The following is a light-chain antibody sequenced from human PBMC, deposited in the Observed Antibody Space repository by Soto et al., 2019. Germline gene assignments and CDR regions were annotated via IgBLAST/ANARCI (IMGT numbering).Light chain of an antibody. Sequence: EIVLTQSPGTLSLSPGERATLSCRASQSVSSSYLAWYQQKPGQAPSLLIYGSSSSATGIPDRFSGSGSGTDFTLTISRLEPEDFAVYYCQQSGRSPGQLGQGTKVEIK. J-gene: IGKJ1*01. CDR2: GSS. V-gene: IGKV3-20*01. CDR3: QQSGRSPGQ. CDR1: QSVSSSY.